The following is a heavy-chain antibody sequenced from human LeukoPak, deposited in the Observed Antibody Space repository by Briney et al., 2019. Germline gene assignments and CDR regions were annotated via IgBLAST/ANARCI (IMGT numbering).Heavy chain of an antibody. CDR2: IYYSGST. Sequence: PSETLSLTCTVSGGSISSSSYYWGWIRQPPGKGLEWIGSIYYSGSTYYNPSLKSRVTISVDTSKNQFSLKLSSVTAADTAVYYCARAPPPAVYWGQGTLVTVSS. J-gene: IGHJ4*02. V-gene: IGHV4-39*07. CDR3: ARAPPPAVY. CDR1: GGSISSSSYY.